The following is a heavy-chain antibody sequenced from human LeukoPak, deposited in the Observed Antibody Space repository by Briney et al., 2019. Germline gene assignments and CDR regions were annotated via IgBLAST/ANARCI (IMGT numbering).Heavy chain of an antibody. J-gene: IGHJ4*02. V-gene: IGHV3-74*03. Sequence: GGSLRLSCVASGFIFSKYRMHWVRQAPGEGLVWVSRINTDGSSRTYADSVKGRFTVSRDNSKNTLYVQMNSLRAEDTAVYYCAKGHYYGSGRLDYWGQGTLVTVSS. CDR1: GFIFSKYR. D-gene: IGHD3-10*01. CDR3: AKGHYYGSGRLDY. CDR2: INTDGSSR.